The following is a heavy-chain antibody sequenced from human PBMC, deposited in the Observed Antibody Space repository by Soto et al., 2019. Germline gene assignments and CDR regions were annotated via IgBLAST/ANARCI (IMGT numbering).Heavy chain of an antibody. J-gene: IGHJ4*02. Sequence: LRLSCAASGFTFSSYGMHWVRQAPGKGLEWVAFILYDGKNYYYGDSVKGRFIISRDNSKNTLYLQMNSLRPDDTALYYCAKDVSSGGRYFDSWGQGIPVTVSS. V-gene: IGHV3-30*18. CDR2: ILYDGKNY. CDR3: AKDVSSGGRYFDS. D-gene: IGHD3-10*01. CDR1: GFTFSSYG.